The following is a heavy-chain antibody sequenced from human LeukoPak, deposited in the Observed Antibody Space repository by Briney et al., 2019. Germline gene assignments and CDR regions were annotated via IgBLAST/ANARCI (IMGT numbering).Heavy chain of an antibody. V-gene: IGHV3-7*01. Sequence: GGSLRLSCAASGFTFSSYWMSWVRQAPGKGLEWVANIKQDGSEKYYVDSVKGRFTISRDNAKNSLYLQMNSLRAEDTAVYYCATYSSSNGREFQYWGQGTLVTVSS. CDR2: IKQDGSEK. CDR3: ATYSSSNGREFQY. D-gene: IGHD2-2*01. CDR1: GFTFSSYW. J-gene: IGHJ1*01.